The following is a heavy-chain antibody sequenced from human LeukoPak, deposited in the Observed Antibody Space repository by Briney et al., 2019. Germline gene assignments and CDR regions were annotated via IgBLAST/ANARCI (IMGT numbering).Heavy chain of an antibody. CDR2: ISRRGSTI. J-gene: IGHJ3*02. D-gene: IGHD3-9*01. V-gene: IGHV3-48*03. CDR1: GFSFSSYE. CDR3: ARDTYDILTGYYKWAFDI. Sequence: PGGSLRLSCAASGFSFSSYEMNWVRQAPGKGLEWVSYISRRGSTIYYADSVKGRFTISRDNARNSLYLQMNRLRAEDTAIYYCARDTYDILTGYYKWAFDIWGQGTMVTVSS.